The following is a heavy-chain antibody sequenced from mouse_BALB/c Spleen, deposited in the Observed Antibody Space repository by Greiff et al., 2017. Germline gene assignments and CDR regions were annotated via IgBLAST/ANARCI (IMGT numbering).Heavy chain of an antibody. Sequence: DVKLVESGGGLVQPGGSRKLSCAASGFTFSSFGMHWVRQAPEKGLEWVAYISSGSSTIYYADTVKGRFTISRDNPKNTLFLQMTSLRSEDTAMYYCARGDGYPDYWGQGTTLTVSS. CDR2: ISSGSSTI. D-gene: IGHD2-3*01. CDR3: ARGDGYPDY. CDR1: GFTFSSFG. J-gene: IGHJ2*01. V-gene: IGHV5-17*02.